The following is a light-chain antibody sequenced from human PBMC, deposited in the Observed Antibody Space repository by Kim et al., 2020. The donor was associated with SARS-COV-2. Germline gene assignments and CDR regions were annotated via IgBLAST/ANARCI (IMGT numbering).Light chain of an antibody. CDR2: DAS. V-gene: IGKV3-11*01. J-gene: IGKJ4*01. CDR1: ESVSSY. Sequence: EIVLTQSPATLSLSPGERATLSCRASESVSSYLAWYQQKPGQAPRLLIYDASKRAPGIPARFSVSGSGTDFTLTISSLEPEDFAVYYCQQRSNWPVTFGRGTKVDIK. CDR3: QQRSNWPVT.